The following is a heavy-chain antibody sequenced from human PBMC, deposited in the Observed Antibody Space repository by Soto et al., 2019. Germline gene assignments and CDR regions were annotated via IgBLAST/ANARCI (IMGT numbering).Heavy chain of an antibody. CDR1: GDSVSSNNYF. V-gene: IGHV4-39*01. J-gene: IGHJ4*02. D-gene: IGHD3-3*01. CDR3: ARHRSVYPPDY. Sequence: PSETLSLTCTVSGDSVSSNNYFWGWIRQPPGKGLEWIGSIFYSGSTYYSPSLKSRITISLDTSKNQFSLNLRSVTATDTAVYYCARHRSVYPPDYWGQGTLVTVSS. CDR2: IFYSGST.